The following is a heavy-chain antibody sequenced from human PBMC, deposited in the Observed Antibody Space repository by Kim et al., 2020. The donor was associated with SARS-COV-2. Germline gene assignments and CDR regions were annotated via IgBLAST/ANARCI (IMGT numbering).Heavy chain of an antibody. CDR3: ARDRAYGGNSGFGAFDI. CDR2: INPSGGST. Sequence: ASVKVSCKASGYTFTSYYMHWVRQAPGQGLEWMGIINPSGGSTSYAQKFQGRVTMTRDTSTSTVYMELSSLRSEDTAVYYCARDRAYGGNSGFGAFDIWGQGTMVTVSS. J-gene: IGHJ3*02. CDR1: GYTFTSYY. D-gene: IGHD4-17*01. V-gene: IGHV1-46*01.